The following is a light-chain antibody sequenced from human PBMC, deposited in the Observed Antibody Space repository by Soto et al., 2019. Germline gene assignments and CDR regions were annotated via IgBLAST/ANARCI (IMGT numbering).Light chain of an antibody. CDR1: QSVSKY. Sequence: EIVLTQSPATLSLSPGERATLSCRTSQSVSKYFAWYQQKPGRAPRLLIYDASSRATGIPARFIGSGSGTDFTLTISSLEPEDFAIYYCQQRSNWPSTFAQGTRLEIK. J-gene: IGKJ5*01. CDR2: DAS. CDR3: QQRSNWPST. V-gene: IGKV3-11*01.